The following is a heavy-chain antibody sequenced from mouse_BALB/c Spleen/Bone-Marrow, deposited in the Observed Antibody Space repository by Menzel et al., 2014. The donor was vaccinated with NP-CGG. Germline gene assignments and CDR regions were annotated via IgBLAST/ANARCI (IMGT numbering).Heavy chain of an antibody. CDR3: ARAYY. CDR2: INSDGGST. Sequence: EVMLVESGGGLAQFGGSLKLSCAASGFTFSRYGMSWVRQTPDKRLELVAIINSDGGSTYYPDSVKGRFTISRDNAKNTLYLQMSSLKSEDTAMYYCARAYYWGQGTLVTVSA. CDR1: GFTFSRYG. J-gene: IGHJ3*01. D-gene: IGHD2-10*01. V-gene: IGHV5-6-3*01.